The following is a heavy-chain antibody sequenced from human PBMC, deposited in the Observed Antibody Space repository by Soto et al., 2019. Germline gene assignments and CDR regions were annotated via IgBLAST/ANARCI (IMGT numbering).Heavy chain of an antibody. CDR1: GYTFTRYA. CDR2: INAGNGNT. Sequence: ASVKVSCKASGYTFTRYALHWVRQAPGQRLEWMGWINAGNGNTKYSQKFQGRVIITRDTSASTAYMELSSLRSEDTAAYYCARGEFLSYDEYWGQGTLVTVSS. J-gene: IGHJ4*02. V-gene: IGHV1-3*01. CDR3: ARGEFLSYDEY. D-gene: IGHD3-16*01.